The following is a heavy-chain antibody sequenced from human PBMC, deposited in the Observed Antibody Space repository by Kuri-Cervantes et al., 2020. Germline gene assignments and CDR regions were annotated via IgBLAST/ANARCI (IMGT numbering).Heavy chain of an antibody. CDR3: ARGGKDWFDP. CDR1: GYSISSGYY. D-gene: IGHD3-16*01. CDR2: INHSGST. V-gene: IGHV4-38-2*01. J-gene: IGHJ5*02. Sequence: GSLRLSCAVSGYSISSGYYWGWIRQPPGKGLEWIGEINHSGSTNYNPSLKSRVTISVDTSKNQFSLKLTSVTAADTAVYYCARGGKDWFDPWGQGTLVTSPQ.